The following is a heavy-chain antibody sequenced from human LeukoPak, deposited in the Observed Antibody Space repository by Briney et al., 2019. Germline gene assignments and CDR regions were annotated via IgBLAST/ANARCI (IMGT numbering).Heavy chain of an antibody. D-gene: IGHD3-22*01. CDR2: ISGDGGST. CDR1: GFTFDDYA. Sequence: PGGSLRLSCAASGFTFDDYAMHWVRQAPGKGLEWVSLISGDGGSTYYADSVKGRFTISRDNSKNSLYLQMNSLRTEDTALYDCAKDSSGFDDAFDIWGQGTMVTVSS. CDR3: AKDSSGFDDAFDI. V-gene: IGHV3-43*02. J-gene: IGHJ3*02.